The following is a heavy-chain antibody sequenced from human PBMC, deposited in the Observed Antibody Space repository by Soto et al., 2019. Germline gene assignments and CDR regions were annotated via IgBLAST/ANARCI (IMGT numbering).Heavy chain of an antibody. CDR2: IYYRGTT. V-gene: IGHV4-31*01. Sequence: SETRSLTCTVSCGSVSSGDYYWTWVRQSTAKCLEWNEYIYYRGTTYYIPNLKSLVTISVATSKNQLSVKLISVTAADMDAYYCARDSGVPPIYWGQGSRDSASS. J-gene: IGHJ4*02. CDR3: ARDSGVPPIY. D-gene: IGHD3-10*01. CDR1: CGSVSSGDYY.